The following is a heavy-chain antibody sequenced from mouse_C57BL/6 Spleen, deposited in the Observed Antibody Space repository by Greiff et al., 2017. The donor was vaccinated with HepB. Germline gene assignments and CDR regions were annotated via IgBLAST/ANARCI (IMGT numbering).Heavy chain of an antibody. J-gene: IGHJ4*01. V-gene: IGHV5-4*01. Sequence: EVQGVESGGGLVKPGGSLKLSCAASGFTFSSYAMSWVRQTPEKRLEWVATISDGGSYTYYPDNVKGRFTISRDNAKNNLYLQMSHLKSEDTAMYYCARGDYDGIAMDYWGQGTSVTVSS. CDR3: ARGDYDGIAMDY. D-gene: IGHD2-4*01. CDR1: GFTFSSYA. CDR2: ISDGGSYT.